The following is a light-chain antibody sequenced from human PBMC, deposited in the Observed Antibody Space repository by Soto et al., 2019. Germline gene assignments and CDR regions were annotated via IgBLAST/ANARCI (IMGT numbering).Light chain of an antibody. J-gene: IGKJ5*01. CDR1: QSLLHSNGKNY. V-gene: IGKV2-28*01. Sequence: DCVMPQSPLSLAVTPGEPAAISCRSNQSLLHSNGKNYLDWFLQKPGQSPQVLINLGSNRASGVPDRFSGCAAGTDFTMKISRVEAEEVGVHLCMQGLHIPITFGRGTRLEMK. CDR3: MQGLHIPIT. CDR2: LGS.